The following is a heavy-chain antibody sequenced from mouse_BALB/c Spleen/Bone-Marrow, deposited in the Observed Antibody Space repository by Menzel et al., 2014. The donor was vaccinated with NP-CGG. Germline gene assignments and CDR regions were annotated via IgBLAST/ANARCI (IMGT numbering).Heavy chain of an antibody. CDR2: IDPANGNN. J-gene: IGHJ4*01. Sequence: EVQLVESGAELVKPGASAKLSCTAPGFNIKDTYMHWVKQRPEQGLEWIGRIDPANGNNKYDPKFQGKANIKADTSSNTVYLQLSSLTYEDATVYYCARWECYAMYFWGQGAPGTSSS. CDR1: GFNIKDTY. CDR3: ARWECYAMYF. D-gene: IGHD4-1*01. V-gene: IGHV14-3*02.